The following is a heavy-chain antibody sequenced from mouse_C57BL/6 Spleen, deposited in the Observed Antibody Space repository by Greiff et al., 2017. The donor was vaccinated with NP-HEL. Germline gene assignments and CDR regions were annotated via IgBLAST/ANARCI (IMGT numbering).Heavy chain of an antibody. J-gene: IGHJ4*01. D-gene: IGHD3-2*02. V-gene: IGHV1-26*01. CDR3: ARALRETAQVPYYAMDY. CDR2: INPNNGGT. Sequence: VQLQQSGPELVKPGASVKISCKASGYTFTDYYMNWVKQSHGKSLEWIGDINPNNGGTRYNQKFKGKATLTVDKSSSTAYMELRSLTSEDSAVYYCARALRETAQVPYYAMDYWGQGTSVTVSS. CDR1: GYTFTDYY.